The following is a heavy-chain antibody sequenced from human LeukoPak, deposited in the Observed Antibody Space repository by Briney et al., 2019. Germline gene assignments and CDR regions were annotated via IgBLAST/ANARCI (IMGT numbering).Heavy chain of an antibody. V-gene: IGHV1-18*01. J-gene: IGHJ3*02. D-gene: IGHD6-13*01. CDR1: GYAFISYG. CDR2: ISVYNGNT. Sequence: GASVKVSCKASGYAFISYGISWVRQAPGQGLEWMEWISVYNGNTHYAQKLQGRVTMTTDTSTTTAYMELRSLRSDDTAVYYCARDYGSSWYYAFDIWGQGTMVTVSS. CDR3: ARDYGSSWYYAFDI.